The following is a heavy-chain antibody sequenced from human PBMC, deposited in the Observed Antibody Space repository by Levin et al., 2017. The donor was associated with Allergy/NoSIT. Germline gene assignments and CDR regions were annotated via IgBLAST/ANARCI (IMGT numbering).Heavy chain of an antibody. Sequence: GGSLRLSCAASGFTFSVYAMSWVRQAPGKGLEWVSAISGGGGSTYYEDSVRGRFTISRDNSENTLYLQMNSLRAEDTALYYCAKGMRYSGSAPRSGMDVWGQGTTVTVSS. CDR2: ISGGGGST. CDR3: AKGMRYSGSAPRSGMDV. V-gene: IGHV3-23*01. J-gene: IGHJ6*02. CDR1: GFTFSVYA. D-gene: IGHD6-6*01.